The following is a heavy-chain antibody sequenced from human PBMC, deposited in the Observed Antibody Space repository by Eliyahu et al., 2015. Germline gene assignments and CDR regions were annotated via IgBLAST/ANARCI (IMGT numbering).Heavy chain of an antibody. CDR3: TRVVATVSLSQGSFDI. V-gene: IGHV1-46*03. CDR2: INPSGGST. CDR1: GYTFTNYY. J-gene: IGHJ3*02. D-gene: IGHD5-12*01. Sequence: QVQLVQSGAEVKKPGASVKVSCKASGYTFTNYYMHWVRQAPGQGLEWMGIINPSGGSTTYSQKFQGRLTMTRDTSTSTVYMELNNLRSEDTAVYYCTRVVATVSLSQGSFDIWGQGTMVTVSS.